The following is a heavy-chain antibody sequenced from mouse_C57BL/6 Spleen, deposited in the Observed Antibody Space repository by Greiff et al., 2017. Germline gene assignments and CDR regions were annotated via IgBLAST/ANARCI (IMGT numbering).Heavy chain of an antibody. CDR3: ARWYSNAMDY. CDR1: GYTFTSYG. D-gene: IGHD1-1*02. CDR2: IYPRSGNT. V-gene: IGHV1-81*01. J-gene: IGHJ4*01. Sequence: VQLQQSGAELARPGASVKLSCKASGYTFTSYGISWVKQRTGQGLEWIGEIYPRSGNTYYNEKFKGKATLTADKSSSTAYKGLRSLTSEDSAVYFCARWYSNAMDYWGQGTSVTVSS.